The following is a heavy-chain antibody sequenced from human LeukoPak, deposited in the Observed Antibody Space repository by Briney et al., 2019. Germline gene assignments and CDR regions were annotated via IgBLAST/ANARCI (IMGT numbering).Heavy chain of an antibody. D-gene: IGHD3-9*01. CDR3: ATGQHYDILTDYSY. J-gene: IGHJ4*02. V-gene: IGHV1-24*01. CDR1: GYTLTELS. Sequence: ASVKVSCKVSGYTLTELSMHWVRQAPGKGLEWMGGFDPEDGETIYAQKFQGRVTMTEDTSTDTAYMELSSLRSEDTAVYYCATGQHYDILTDYSYWGKGTLVTVSS. CDR2: FDPEDGET.